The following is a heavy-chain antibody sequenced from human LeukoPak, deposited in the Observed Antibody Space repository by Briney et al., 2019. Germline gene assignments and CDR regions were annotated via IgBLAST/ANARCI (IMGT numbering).Heavy chain of an antibody. V-gene: IGHV1-2*02. CDR2: INPNSGGT. D-gene: IGHD3-3*01. J-gene: IGHJ4*02. CDR3: ARADYDFAPDY. Sequence: ASVKVSCKASGYTFTGYYMHWVRQAPGQGLEWMGWINPNSGGTNYAQKFQGRVTMTRDTSTSTVYMELSSLRSEDTAVYYCARADYDFAPDYWGQGTLVTVSS. CDR1: GYTFTGYY.